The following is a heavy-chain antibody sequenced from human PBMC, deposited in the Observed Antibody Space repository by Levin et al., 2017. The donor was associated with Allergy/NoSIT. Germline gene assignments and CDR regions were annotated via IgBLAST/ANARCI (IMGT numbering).Heavy chain of an antibody. CDR2: IYYDGSA. J-gene: IGHJ6*02. D-gene: IGHD2/OR15-2a*01. CDR1: GGSISDDSYY. CDR3: AGEPNSPYYYHYGLDV. Sequence: SQTLSLTCTVSGGSISDDSYYWAWVRQPPGKGLEWIGSIYYDGSAYYNPSLKTRLTISVDTSKNQFSLRVNSVTAADTAVYYCAGEPNSPYYYHYGLDVWGQGTSVTVSS. V-gene: IGHV4-39*07.